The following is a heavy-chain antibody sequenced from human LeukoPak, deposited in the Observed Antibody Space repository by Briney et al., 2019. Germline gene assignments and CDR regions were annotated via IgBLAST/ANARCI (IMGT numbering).Heavy chain of an antibody. J-gene: IGHJ4*02. D-gene: IGHD3-22*01. CDR1: GFTFSSYA. V-gene: IGHV3-23*01. CDR2: ISGSGGST. Sequence: GGSLRLSCAASGFTFSSYAMSWVRQAPGKGLEWVSAISGSGGSTYYADSVKGRFTISRDNSKNTLYLQMNSLRAEDTAVYYCAKITMIVVVTMPYYFDYWGQGTLVTVSS. CDR3: AKITMIVVVTMPYYFDY.